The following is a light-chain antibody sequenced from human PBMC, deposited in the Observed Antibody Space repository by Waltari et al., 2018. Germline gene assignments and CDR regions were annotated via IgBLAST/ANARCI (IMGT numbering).Light chain of an antibody. V-gene: IGKV3-15*01. CDR1: ESVATS. Sequence: EMVMTQSPATLSVSPGERVALSCRASESVATSLAWYQQIPGQAPRLLIYDASTRATKVSVRFSGSWSGTEFTLTITSRQSEDFAVYYCQQCNKWPPTFGGGTKVEIK. J-gene: IGKJ4*01. CDR2: DAS. CDR3: QQCNKWPPT.